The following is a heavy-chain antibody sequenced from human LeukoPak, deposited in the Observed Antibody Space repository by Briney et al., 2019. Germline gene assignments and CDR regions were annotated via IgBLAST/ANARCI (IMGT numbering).Heavy chain of an antibody. Sequence: ASVKVSCKASGYTFTSYYIHWVRQVPGQGLEWMGIINPSGGSTTYAQKFQGRVTVTRDTSTSTVHMELSGLRSEDTAVYYCARDQEGFDYWGQGTLVTVSS. V-gene: IGHV1-46*01. CDR3: ARDQEGFDY. J-gene: IGHJ4*02. CDR2: INPSGGST. CDR1: GYTFTSYY.